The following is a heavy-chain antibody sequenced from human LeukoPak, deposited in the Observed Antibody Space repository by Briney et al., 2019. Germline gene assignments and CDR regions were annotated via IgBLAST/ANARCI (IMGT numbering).Heavy chain of an antibody. J-gene: IGHJ4*02. CDR2: IGTAGDT. CDR1: GFTFSSYD. CDR3: ARDQIAAARGYFDY. V-gene: IGHV3-13*01. D-gene: IGHD6-13*01. Sequence: PGGSLRLSCAASGFTFSSYDMHWVRQATGKGLEWVSAIGTAGDTYYPGSVKGRFTISRENAKNSLYLQMNSLRAEDTALYYCARDQIAAARGYFDYWGQGTLVTVSS.